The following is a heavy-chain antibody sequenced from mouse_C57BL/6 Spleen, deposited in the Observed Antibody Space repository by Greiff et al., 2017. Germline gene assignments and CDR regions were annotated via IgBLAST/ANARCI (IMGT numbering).Heavy chain of an antibody. Sequence: VQLQQPGAELVRPGTSVKLSCKASGYTFTSYWMPWVKQRPGQGLEWIGVIDPYDSYTNYNHKFKGKATLTVDTSSSTAYMQLSSLTSEDSAVYYCAMGHNYYGSSPHWYCDVWGTGTTVTVSS. CDR2: IDPYDSYT. J-gene: IGHJ1*03. D-gene: IGHD1-1*01. V-gene: IGHV1-59*01. CDR1: GYTFTSYW. CDR3: AMGHNYYGSSPHWYCDV.